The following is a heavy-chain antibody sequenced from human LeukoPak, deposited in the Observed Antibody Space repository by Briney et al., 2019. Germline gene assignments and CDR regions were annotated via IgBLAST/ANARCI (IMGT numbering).Heavy chain of an antibody. V-gene: IGHV3-23*01. CDR1: GCTFSSYA. Sequence: GGSLRLSCAASGCTFSSYAMSWVRQAPGKGLEWVSAISGSGGSTYYADSVKGRFTISRDNSKNTLYLQMSSLRAEDAAVYYCAKEITAGYYDSSGAFDYWGQGTLVTVSS. J-gene: IGHJ4*02. CDR3: AKEITAGYYDSSGAFDY. D-gene: IGHD3-22*01. CDR2: ISGSGGST.